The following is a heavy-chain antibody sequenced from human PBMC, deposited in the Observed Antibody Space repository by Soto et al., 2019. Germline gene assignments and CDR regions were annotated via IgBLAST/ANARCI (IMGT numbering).Heavy chain of an antibody. CDR2: IKSKTDGGTT. D-gene: IGHD3-16*02. J-gene: IGHJ4*02. CDR1: VFTFSIAW. V-gene: IGHV3-15*01. Sequence: EVQLVESGGGFVKPGGSLRLSCAASVFTFSIAWMSWVRQAPGKGLEWVARIKSKTDGGTTDHAAPVKGRFTISRDDSKNTVYLQMNSLETEDTAVYYCTTYDYILGSVRYRWAYWGQGALVTVSS. CDR3: TTYDYILGSVRYRWAY.